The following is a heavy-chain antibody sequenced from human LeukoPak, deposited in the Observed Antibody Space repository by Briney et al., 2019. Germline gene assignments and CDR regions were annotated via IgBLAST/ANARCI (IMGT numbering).Heavy chain of an antibody. CDR3: ARDGASLLSSSSWYSAFDI. CDR1: GFTFSSYS. V-gene: IGHV3-21*01. CDR2: ISSSSSYI. J-gene: IGHJ3*02. Sequence: GGSLRLSCAASGFTFSSYSMNWVRQAPGKGLEWVSSISSSSSYIYYADSVRGRFTISRDNAKNSLYLQMNSLRAEDTAVYYCARDGASLLSSSSWYSAFDIWGQGTMVTVSS. D-gene: IGHD6-13*01.